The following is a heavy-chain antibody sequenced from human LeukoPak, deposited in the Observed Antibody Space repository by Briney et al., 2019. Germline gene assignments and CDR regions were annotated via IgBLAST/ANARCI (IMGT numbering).Heavy chain of an antibody. J-gene: IGHJ4*02. V-gene: IGHV3-7*03. CDR1: GLTFIRHW. Sequence: GPSLRLSWAPSGLTFIRHWISSVRQPPRNGLEWVANIVQEASQKYYAESVKGRFTISRDNGKNSLYLQMNRLRAEHTAVYYCARNEKWGRDLWGQGTLVTVSS. CDR3: ARNEKWGRDL. D-gene: IGHD1-26*01. CDR2: IVQEASQK.